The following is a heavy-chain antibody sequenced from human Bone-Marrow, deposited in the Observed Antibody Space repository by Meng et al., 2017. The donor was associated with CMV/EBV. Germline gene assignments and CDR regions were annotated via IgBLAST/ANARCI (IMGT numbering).Heavy chain of an antibody. CDR2: INPSGGST. CDR1: GYTFTSYY. V-gene: IGHV1-46*01. J-gene: IGHJ3*02. D-gene: IGHD3-22*01. CDR3: ARVLAFGSIGYYRPDAFDI. Sequence: ASVKVSCKASGYTFTSYYMHWVRQAPGQGLEWMGIINPSGGSTSYAQKFQGRVTMTRDTSTNTVYMELSSLRSEDTAVYYCARVLAFGSIGYYRPDAFDIWGQGTMVTVSS.